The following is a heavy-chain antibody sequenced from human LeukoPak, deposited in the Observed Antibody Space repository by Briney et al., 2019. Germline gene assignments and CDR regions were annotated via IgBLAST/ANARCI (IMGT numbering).Heavy chain of an antibody. V-gene: IGHV1-3*01. Sequence: ASVKVPCKASGYTFTSYAMRWVRQAPGQRLEWMGWINAGNGNTKYSQKFQGRVTITRDTSASTAYMELSSLRSEDTAVYYCARILLRYCSITSCSFGFWGQGTLVTVSS. CDR2: INAGNGNT. J-gene: IGHJ5*01. CDR3: ARILLRYCSITSCSFGF. D-gene: IGHD2-2*01. CDR1: GYTFTSYA.